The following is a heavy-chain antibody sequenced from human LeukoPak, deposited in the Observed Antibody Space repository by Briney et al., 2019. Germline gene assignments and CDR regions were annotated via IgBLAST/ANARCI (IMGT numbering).Heavy chain of an antibody. V-gene: IGHV3-23*01. J-gene: IGHJ5*02. CDR3: AKGGPFSTSSQKYFDP. D-gene: IGHD6-6*01. CDR2: ISGSGGEI. Sequence: GGSLRLSCAASGFTFSNYWMHWVRQAPGKGLEWVSSISGSGGEIHYADSVKGRFTISRDNSKNTVYLQMNSLRDEDTAVFYCAKGGPFSTSSQKYFDPWGQGSLVIVS. CDR1: GFTFSNYW.